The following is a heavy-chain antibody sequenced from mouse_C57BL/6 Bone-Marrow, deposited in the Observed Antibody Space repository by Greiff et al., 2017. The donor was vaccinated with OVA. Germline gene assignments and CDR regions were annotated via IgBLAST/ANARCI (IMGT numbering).Heavy chain of an antibody. CDR2: ISYDGSN. J-gene: IGHJ1*03. V-gene: IGHV3-6*01. D-gene: IGHD1-1*01. CDR3: ARDYYGSSSHWYFDV. CDR1: GYSITSGYY. Sequence: EVQLQESGPGLVEPSQSLSLTCSVTGYSITSGYYWNWIRQFPGNKLEWMGYISYDGSNNYNPSLKNRISITRDTSKNQFFLKLNSVTTEDTATYYCARDYYGSSSHWYFDVWGTGTTVTVSS.